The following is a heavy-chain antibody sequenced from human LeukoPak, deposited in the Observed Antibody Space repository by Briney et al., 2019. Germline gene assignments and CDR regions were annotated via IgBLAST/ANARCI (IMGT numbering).Heavy chain of an antibody. J-gene: IGHJ4*02. V-gene: IGHV4-34*01. CDR1: GGSFSGYY. Sequence: TSETLSLTCAVYGGSFSGYYWSWIRQPPGKGLEWIGEINHSGSTYYNPSLKSRVTISVDTSKNQFSLKLSSVTAADTAVYYCARAIEVGAMTPFDYWGQGTLVTVSS. D-gene: IGHD1-26*01. CDR2: INHSGST. CDR3: ARAIEVGAMTPFDY.